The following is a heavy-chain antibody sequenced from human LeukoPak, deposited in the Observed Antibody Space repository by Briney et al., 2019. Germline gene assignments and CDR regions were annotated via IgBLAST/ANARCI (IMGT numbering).Heavy chain of an antibody. Sequence: SETLSLTCTVSGYSISSGYYWSWIRQPAGKGLEWIGRIYTSGSTNYNPSLKSRVTISVDTSKNQFSLKLSSVTAADTAVYYCARGSPWGYVGWFDPWGQGTLVTVSS. CDR1: GYSISSGYY. J-gene: IGHJ5*02. V-gene: IGHV4-61*02. D-gene: IGHD5-12*01. CDR3: ARGSPWGYVGWFDP. CDR2: IYTSGST.